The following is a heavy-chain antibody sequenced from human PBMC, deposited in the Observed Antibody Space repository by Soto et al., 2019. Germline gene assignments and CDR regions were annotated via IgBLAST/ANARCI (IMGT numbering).Heavy chain of an antibody. CDR2: TYFRSKWYN. V-gene: IGHV6-1*01. D-gene: IGHD5-12*01. CDR3: AKGDNLGPKTGYAFDP. Sequence: QTRSLPCAVSGDSISSNTASWNWIRQSPSRGLEWLGRTYFRSKWYNDYAVSVKSRIIINPDTSNNQFSLQLNSVTPEDTAVYFCAKGDNLGPKTGYAFDPWGQGIMVNVSS. CDR1: GDSISSNTAS. J-gene: IGHJ5*02.